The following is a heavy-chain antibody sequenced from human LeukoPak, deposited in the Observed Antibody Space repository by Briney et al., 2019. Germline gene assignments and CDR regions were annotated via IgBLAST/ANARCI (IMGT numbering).Heavy chain of an antibody. CDR3: ARARIRRYYDSSGYSRSNWFDP. CDR2: IYYSGST. J-gene: IGHJ5*02. Sequence: PSETLSLTCTVSGGSISSYYWSWIRQPPGKGLEWIGYIYYSGSTNYNPSLKSRVTISVDTSKNQFSLKLSSVTAADTAVYYCARARIRRYYDSSGYSRSNWFDPWGQGTLVTVSS. V-gene: IGHV4-59*01. D-gene: IGHD3-22*01. CDR1: GGSISSYY.